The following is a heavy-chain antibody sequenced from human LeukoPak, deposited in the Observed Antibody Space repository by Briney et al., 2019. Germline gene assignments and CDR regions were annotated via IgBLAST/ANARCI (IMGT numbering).Heavy chain of an antibody. D-gene: IGHD3-10*01. Sequence: GASVKVSCKASGGTFSSYAISWVRQAPGQGLEWMGWISAYNGNTNYAQKLQGRVTMTTDTSTSTAYMELRSLRSDDTAVYYCARDMPNLWFGESIPDAFDIWGQGTMVTVSS. CDR2: ISAYNGNT. V-gene: IGHV1-18*01. CDR1: GGTFSSYA. CDR3: ARDMPNLWFGESIPDAFDI. J-gene: IGHJ3*02.